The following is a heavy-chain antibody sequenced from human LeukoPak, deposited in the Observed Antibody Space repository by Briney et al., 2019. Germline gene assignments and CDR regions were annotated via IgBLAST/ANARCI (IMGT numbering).Heavy chain of an antibody. V-gene: IGHV4-39*01. CDR2: IYYSGST. CDR1: GGSISSSSYY. CDR3: ARRLVRDWFDP. J-gene: IGHJ5*02. D-gene: IGHD6-19*01. Sequence: SETLSLTRTVSGGSISSSSYYWGWIRQPPGRGLEWIGSIYYSGSTYYNPSLKSRVTISVDTSKNQFSLKLSSVTAADTAVYYCARRLVRDWFDPWGQGTLVTVSS.